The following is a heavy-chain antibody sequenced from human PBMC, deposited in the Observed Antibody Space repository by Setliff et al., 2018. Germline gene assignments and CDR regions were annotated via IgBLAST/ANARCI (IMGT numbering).Heavy chain of an antibody. J-gene: IGHJ6*03. CDR1: GGPISSSSYY. CDR3: AREQWLDPPGYYYMDV. D-gene: IGHD6-19*01. CDR2: IYYSGST. Sequence: PSETLSLTCTVSGGPISSSSYYWGWIRQPPGKGLEWIGYIYYSGSTYYNPSLKSRVTMSIDTSKNQFSLKLNSVTAADMAVYYCAREQWLDPPGYYYMDVWAKGTTVTVSS. V-gene: IGHV4-39*07.